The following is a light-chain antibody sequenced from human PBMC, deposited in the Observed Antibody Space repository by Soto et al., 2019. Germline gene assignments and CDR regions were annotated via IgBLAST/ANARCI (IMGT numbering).Light chain of an antibody. V-gene: IGKV2D-29*01. CDR3: MQSIHLPLT. CDR2: EVS. Sequence: DIVMTQTPLSLSITPGQPSSISFNSGPSLLHSDGKTYLFWYMQKPGQPPQLLIYEVSNRFSGVPDRFSGSESGTDVKLKISRVEADDVGVYYCMQSIHLPLTVGGGTNVEIK. CDR1: PSLLHSDGKTY. J-gene: IGKJ4*01.